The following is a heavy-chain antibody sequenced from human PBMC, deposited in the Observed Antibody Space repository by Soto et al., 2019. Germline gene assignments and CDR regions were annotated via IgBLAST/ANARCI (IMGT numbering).Heavy chain of an antibody. CDR1: GFTFDDHA. CDR3: ATKQVWYPYNWFDP. D-gene: IGHD6-13*01. CDR2: ISYDSGET. Sequence: GGSLILSCAASGFTFDDHAMHWVRQAPGKGLEWVSGISYDSGETVYAQKFQGRVTMTEDTSTDTAYLELTRLRSEDTAVYYCATKQVWYPYNWFDPWGQGTLVTVSS. V-gene: IGHV3-9*01. J-gene: IGHJ5*02.